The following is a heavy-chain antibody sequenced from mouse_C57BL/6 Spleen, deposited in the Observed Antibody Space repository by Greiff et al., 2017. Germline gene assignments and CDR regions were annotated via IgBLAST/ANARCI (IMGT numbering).Heavy chain of an antibody. CDR3: TRAVGAQATFAY. CDR1: GYTFTAYE. D-gene: IGHD3-2*02. V-gene: IGHV1-15*01. CDR2: IDPETGGT. J-gene: IGHJ3*01. Sequence: LVESGAELVRPGASVTLFCKASGYTFTAYEMHWVKQTPVHGLEWIGAIDPETGGTAYNQKFKGKAILTADKSSSTAYMELRILTSEDSAVYYCTRAVGAQATFAYWGQGTLVTVSA.